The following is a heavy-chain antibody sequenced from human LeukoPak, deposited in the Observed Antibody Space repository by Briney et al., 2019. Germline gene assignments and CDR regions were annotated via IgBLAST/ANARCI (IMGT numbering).Heavy chain of an antibody. CDR1: GGSISSSY. D-gene: IGHD3-3*01. V-gene: IGHV4-4*07. Sequence: SETLSLTCTVSGGSISSSYWSWIRQPARKGLEWIGRIYSTGTTNYDPSLKSRVTMSVDTSKSQFSLKLSSVTAADTAVYYCARGPGAISKEAFDIWGQGTMVTVSS. CDR2: IYSTGTT. CDR3: ARGPGAISKEAFDI. J-gene: IGHJ3*02.